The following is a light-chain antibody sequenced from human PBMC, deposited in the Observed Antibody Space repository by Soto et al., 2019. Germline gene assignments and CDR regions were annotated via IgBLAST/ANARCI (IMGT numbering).Light chain of an antibody. J-gene: IGLJ1*01. V-gene: IGLV2-23*01. CDR3: CSFAGSPIVV. Sequence: QSALTQPASVSGSPGQSITISCTGNSSDVGNYNLVSWYQQHPGKAPKVMISEGSKRPSGVSNRFSGSKSGNTASLTISGCQPAYEAVYYYCSFAGSPIVVFGTGTKLTVL. CDR1: SSDVGNYNL. CDR2: EGS.